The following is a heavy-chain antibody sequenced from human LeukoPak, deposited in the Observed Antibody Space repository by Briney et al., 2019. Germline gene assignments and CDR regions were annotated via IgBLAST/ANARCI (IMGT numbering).Heavy chain of an antibody. Sequence: SETLSLTCTVSGGSISSYYWGWIRQPPGKGLEWIGYVFHSGSTNYNPSLKSRVTISVDTSKNQFSLKLTSVTAADTAVYYCARDSSGYYRIDYWGQGTLVTVSS. CDR3: ARDSSGYYRIDY. J-gene: IGHJ4*02. CDR1: GGSISSYY. D-gene: IGHD3-22*01. CDR2: VFHSGST. V-gene: IGHV4-59*08.